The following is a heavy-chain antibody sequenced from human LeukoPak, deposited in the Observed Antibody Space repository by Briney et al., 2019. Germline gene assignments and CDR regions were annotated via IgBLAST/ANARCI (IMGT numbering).Heavy chain of an antibody. CDR3: ARGLYYSYYYMDV. CDR2: ISDSGGGA. Sequence: GGSLRLSCAASGFTFSSYAMSWARQAPGKGLEWVSGISDSGGGAYSADSVKGRFTISRDNSKNTLYLQMNSLRAEDTAVYYCARGLYYSYYYMDVWGKGTTVTVSS. V-gene: IGHV3-23*01. J-gene: IGHJ6*03. CDR1: GFTFSSYA.